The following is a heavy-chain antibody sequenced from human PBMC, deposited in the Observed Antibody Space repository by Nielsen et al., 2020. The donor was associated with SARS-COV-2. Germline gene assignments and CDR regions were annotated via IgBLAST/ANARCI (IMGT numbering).Heavy chain of an antibody. Sequence: WIRQPPGKGLEWIGYIYYSGSTNYNPSLKSRVTISVDTSKNQFSLKLSSVTAADTAVYYCARVGDYDYVWGSYRRMGGSYGYWGQGTPVTVSS. J-gene: IGHJ4*02. CDR2: IYYSGST. V-gene: IGHV4-59*01. CDR3: ARVGDYDYVWGSYRRMGGSYGY. D-gene: IGHD3-16*02.